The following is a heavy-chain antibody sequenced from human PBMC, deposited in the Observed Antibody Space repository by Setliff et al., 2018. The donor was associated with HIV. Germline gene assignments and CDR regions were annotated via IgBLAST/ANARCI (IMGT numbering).Heavy chain of an antibody. Sequence: SPVQWVRQASGKGLEWVGRIKTKPNGYATAHAASVKGRFTISRDDSQNTAYLQMNSLRTEDTAVYFCAVSPDGDCATTKCANWFDPWGQGTQVTVS. CDR1: SP. D-gene: IGHD4-17*01. CDR2: IKTKPNGYAT. J-gene: IGHJ5*02. CDR3: AVSPDGDCATTKCANWFDP. V-gene: IGHV3-73*01.